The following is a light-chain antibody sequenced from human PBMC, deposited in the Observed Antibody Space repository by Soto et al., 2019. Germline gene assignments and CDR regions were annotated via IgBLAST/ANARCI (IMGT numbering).Light chain of an antibody. J-gene: IGKJ1*01. Sequence: EIVLTQSPGTLSLSPGERATLSCRATQTVISDYLAWYQQKPGQSPRLLMSGASSRATGTPDRFSGRGSGTDFTLTISRLEPEDFAVYYCQQYGSSGTFGQGTKVDIK. CDR1: QTVISDY. V-gene: IGKV3-20*01. CDR3: QQYGSSGT. CDR2: GAS.